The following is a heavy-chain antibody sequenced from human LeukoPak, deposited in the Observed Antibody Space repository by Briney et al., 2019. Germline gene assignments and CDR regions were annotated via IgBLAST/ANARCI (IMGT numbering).Heavy chain of an antibody. CDR1: GYTFTAYA. CDR3: ARDRYGDGFAHFDY. Sequence: ASVKVSCKSSGYTFTAYAMHWVRHAPGQGLEWMGWITPSDGANYAQKFQGRVTMTRDTSMSTAYMDLNRLTSDDTAVYFCARDRYGDGFAHFDYWGQGTLVTVSS. D-gene: IGHD5-24*01. CDR2: ITPSDGA. J-gene: IGHJ4*02. V-gene: IGHV1-2*02.